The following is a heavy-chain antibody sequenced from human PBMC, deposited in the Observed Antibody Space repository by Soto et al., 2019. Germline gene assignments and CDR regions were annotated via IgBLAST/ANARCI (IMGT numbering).Heavy chain of an antibody. V-gene: IGHV3-13*01. Sequence: EVQLVESGGGLVQPGGSLRLSCAASGFTFSSYDMHWFRQATGKGLEWVSAIGTAGDTYYPGSVKGRFTISRENAKNSLYLQMNSLRAGDTAVYYCARSDGSGYYGMDVWGQGTTVTVSS. CDR3: ARSDGSGYYGMDV. CDR2: IGTAGDT. J-gene: IGHJ6*02. CDR1: GFTFSSYD. D-gene: IGHD3-10*01.